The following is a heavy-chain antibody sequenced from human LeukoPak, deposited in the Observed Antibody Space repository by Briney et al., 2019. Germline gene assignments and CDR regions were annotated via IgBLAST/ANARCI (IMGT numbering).Heavy chain of an antibody. CDR3: SIASGSDAFDI. J-gene: IGHJ3*02. CDR2: INPNSGGT. CDR1: GYTFTCYY. V-gene: IGHV1-2*02. Sequence: GASVTVSFKSSGYTFTCYYMHWVRQAPGQGLEWMGWINPNSGGTNYAQKFQGRVTMTRDTSISTAYMELSRLRSDDTAVYYCSIASGSDAFDIWGQGTMVTVSS. D-gene: IGHD3-22*01.